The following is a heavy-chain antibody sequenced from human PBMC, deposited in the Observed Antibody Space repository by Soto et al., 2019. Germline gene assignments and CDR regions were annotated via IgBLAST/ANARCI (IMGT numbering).Heavy chain of an antibody. CDR1: GFTFTSSA. D-gene: IGHD6-13*01. Sequence: SVKVSCKASGFTFTSSAVQWVRQARGQRLEWIGWIVVGSGNTNYAQKFQERVTITRDMSTSTAYMELSGLRSEDTAVYYCAADSSILAVEVLLRGGMDVWGQGTTVTVSS. V-gene: IGHV1-58*01. CDR3: AADSSILAVEVLLRGGMDV. J-gene: IGHJ6*02. CDR2: IVVGSGNT.